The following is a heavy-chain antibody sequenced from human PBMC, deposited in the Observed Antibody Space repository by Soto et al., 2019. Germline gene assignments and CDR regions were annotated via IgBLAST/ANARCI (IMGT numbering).Heavy chain of an antibody. CDR1: GFLFADHY. Sequence: EVQLVESGGDLVQPGGSLRLSCATSGFLFADHYMDWVRQAPGKGLEWVGRIRNKADSYTTEYAASVKGRFTISRDDSKNSLYLQMNSLKTEDTAVYYCARVRSSSWGLDDSDIWGQGTMVTVSS. J-gene: IGHJ3*02. V-gene: IGHV3-72*01. CDR3: ARVRSSSWGLDDSDI. D-gene: IGHD6-13*01. CDR2: IRNKADSYTT.